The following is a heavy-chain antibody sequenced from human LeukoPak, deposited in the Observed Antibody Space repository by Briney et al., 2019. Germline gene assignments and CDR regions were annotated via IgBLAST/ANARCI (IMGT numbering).Heavy chain of an antibody. J-gene: IGHJ4*02. CDR2: IYTSGST. CDR3: AREPGYSGSFDY. D-gene: IGHD3-9*01. V-gene: IGHV4-4*07. CDR1: GGSISSYY. Sequence: SETLSLTCTVSGGSISSYYWSWIRQPAGTGLEWIGRIYTSGSTNYNPSLKSRVTISVDKSKNQFSLKLSSVTAADTAVYYCAREPGYSGSFDYWGQGTLVTVSS.